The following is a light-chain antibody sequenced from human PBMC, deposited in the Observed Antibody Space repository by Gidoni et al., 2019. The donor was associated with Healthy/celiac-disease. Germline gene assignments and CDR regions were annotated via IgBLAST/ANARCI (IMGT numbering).Light chain of an antibody. CDR1: QSVSSSY. Sequence: DIVLTQSPVTLSLSPGDRATLSCRASQSVSSSYLAWYQQKPGQAPRLLIYGASSRATGIPDRFSGSGSGTDFTLTISRLEAEEVAVYYCQQYGSSLVTFGQGTKLEIK. CDR2: GAS. V-gene: IGKV3-20*01. J-gene: IGKJ2*01. CDR3: QQYGSSLVT.